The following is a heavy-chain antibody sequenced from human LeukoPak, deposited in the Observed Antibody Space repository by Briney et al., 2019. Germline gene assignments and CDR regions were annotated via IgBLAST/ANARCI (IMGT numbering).Heavy chain of an antibody. D-gene: IGHD3-22*01. V-gene: IGHV3-48*02. CDR1: GFTFSNYN. J-gene: IGHJ4*02. Sequence: GGSLRLSCAASGFTFSNYNMNCVRQAPGKGLEWVSYISTSGRAIFYADSVKGRFTISRDNAKNSLFLQMNSLRDEDTAVYYCARVPLYDRSGYYFDYWGLGTLVTVSS. CDR2: ISTSGRAI. CDR3: ARVPLYDRSGYYFDY.